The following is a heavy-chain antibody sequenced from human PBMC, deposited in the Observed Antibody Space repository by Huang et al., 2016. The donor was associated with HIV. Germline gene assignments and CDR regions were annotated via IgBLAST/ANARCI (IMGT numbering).Heavy chain of an antibody. D-gene: IGHD6-19*01. CDR3: ATGRPLVAVDGALDY. CDR2: VDPEDGET. V-gene: IGHV1-24*01. CDR1: GHTLTEFS. Sequence: QVQLVQSGAEVKKPGASVKVSCKVSGHTLTEFSMHWVRQAPGKGLEGRGGVDPEDGETIYAQKFQGRVSMTEDTSTDTAYMELSSLRSEDTAVYYCATGRPLVAVDGALDYWGQGTLITVSS. J-gene: IGHJ4*02.